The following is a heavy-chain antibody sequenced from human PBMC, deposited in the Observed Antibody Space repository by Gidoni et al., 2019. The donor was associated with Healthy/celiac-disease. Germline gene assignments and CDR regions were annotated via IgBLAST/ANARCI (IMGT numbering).Heavy chain of an antibody. CDR3: ARPRIAAAGVRGSWFDP. Sequence: QVHLVEPGRGVVQSGRSLRLSCAASVFTFRSYAMDGGRPAPGKGLEWVAVISYDGSNKYYADSVKGRFTISRDNSKNTLYLQMNSRRAEDTAVYYCARPRIAAAGVRGSWFDPWGQGTLVTVSS. CDR2: ISYDGSNK. J-gene: IGHJ5*02. D-gene: IGHD6-13*01. CDR1: VFTFRSYA. V-gene: IGHV3-30-3*01.